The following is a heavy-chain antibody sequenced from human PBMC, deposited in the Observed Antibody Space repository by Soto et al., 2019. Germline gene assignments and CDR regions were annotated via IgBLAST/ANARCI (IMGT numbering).Heavy chain of an antibody. CDR2: IHYSGTT. V-gene: IGHV4-59*01. Sequence: ASETLSLTCTVSGGSMRNYFWTWIRQPPGKGLEWIGYIHYSGTTSFFPSYNPSLRSRVTISEDTSKNQFSLKLLSVTTADTAVYFCAAGEASSRNLAPYYLDFRRKGTLVTVPS. CDR3: AAGEASSRNLAPYYLDF. D-gene: IGHD6-13*01. J-gene: IGHJ4*02. CDR1: GGSMRNYF.